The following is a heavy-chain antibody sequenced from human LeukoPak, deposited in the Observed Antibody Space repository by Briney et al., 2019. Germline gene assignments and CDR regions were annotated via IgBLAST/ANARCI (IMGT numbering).Heavy chain of an antibody. CDR2: ILHDGSNK. Sequence: GRSLRLSCAASGFTFSSYAMHWVRQAPGKGLEWVAVILHDGSNKQYADSVKGPFTISRDNSKNTLYLQMNSLRAEDTAVYYCATLSGDSHGYDYWGQGTLVTVSS. V-gene: IGHV3-30*03. J-gene: IGHJ4*02. D-gene: IGHD5-18*01. CDR1: GFTFSSYA. CDR3: ATLSGDSHGYDY.